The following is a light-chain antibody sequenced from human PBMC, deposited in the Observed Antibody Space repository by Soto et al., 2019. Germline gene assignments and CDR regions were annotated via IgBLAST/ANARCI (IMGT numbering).Light chain of an antibody. CDR3: QQRSNWEFT. Sequence: EIVLTQSPATLPLSPGERATLSCRASQSVSSYFAWYQQKPGQAPRLLIYDASNRAAGIPARFSGSGSGTDFALTISSLEPEAVAVYYCQQRSNWEFTFGPGTKVDIK. CDR1: QSVSSY. V-gene: IGKV3-11*01. J-gene: IGKJ3*01. CDR2: DAS.